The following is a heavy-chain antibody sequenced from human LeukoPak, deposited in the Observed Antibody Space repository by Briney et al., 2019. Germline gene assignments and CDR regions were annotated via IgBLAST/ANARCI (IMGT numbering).Heavy chain of an antibody. Sequence: PGGSLRLSCAASGFTFSSYWMHWVRQAPGKGLVWVSRINSDGSTTTYEDSVEGRFTISRDNAKNTVYLQMNSLRAEDTAVYYCARLAYTSSWYYLYFDLWGRGTLVTVSS. CDR1: GFTFSSYW. CDR3: ARLAYTSSWYYLYFDL. D-gene: IGHD6-13*01. CDR2: INSDGSTT. J-gene: IGHJ2*01. V-gene: IGHV3-74*01.